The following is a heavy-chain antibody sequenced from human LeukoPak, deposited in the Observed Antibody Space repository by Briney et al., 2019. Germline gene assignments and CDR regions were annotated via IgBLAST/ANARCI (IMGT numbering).Heavy chain of an antibody. D-gene: IGHD3-10*01. J-gene: IGHJ5*02. CDR3: ARLAGQNWFDP. V-gene: IGHV4-59*08. CDR1: GGSISSYY. CDR2: IYYSGST. Sequence: PSETLSLTCTVSGGSISSYYWSCIRQPPGKGLEWIGYIYYSGSTNYNPSLKSRVTISVDTSKNQFSLKLSSVTAADTAVYYCARLAGQNWFDPWGQGTLVTVSS.